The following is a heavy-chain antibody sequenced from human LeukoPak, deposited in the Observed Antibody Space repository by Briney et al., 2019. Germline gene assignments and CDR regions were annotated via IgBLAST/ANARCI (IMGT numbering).Heavy chain of an antibody. CDR1: GGSISSYY. CDR3: ARGYSSGWYFNWFDP. J-gene: IGHJ5*02. CDR2: IYHSGST. Sequence: SETLSLTCTVSGGSISSYYWSWIRQPPGKGLEWIGSIYHSGSTYYNPSLKSRVTISVDTSKNQFSLKLSSVTAADTAVYYCARGYSSGWYFNWFDPWGQGTLVTVSS. D-gene: IGHD6-19*01. V-gene: IGHV4-38-2*02.